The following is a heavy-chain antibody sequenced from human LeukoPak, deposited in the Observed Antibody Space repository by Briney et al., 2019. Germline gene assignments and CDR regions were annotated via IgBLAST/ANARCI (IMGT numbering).Heavy chain of an antibody. Sequence: PSETLSLTCAVYGGSFSGYYWSWIRQPPGKGLEWVGEINHSGSTNYNPSLKSRVTISVDTSKNQFSLKLSSVTAADTAVYYCARAPYYYDSSGYYKYDAEYFQHWGQGTLVTVSS. D-gene: IGHD3-22*01. CDR1: GGSFSGYY. CDR2: INHSGST. V-gene: IGHV4-34*01. J-gene: IGHJ1*01. CDR3: ARAPYYYDSSGYYKYDAEYFQH.